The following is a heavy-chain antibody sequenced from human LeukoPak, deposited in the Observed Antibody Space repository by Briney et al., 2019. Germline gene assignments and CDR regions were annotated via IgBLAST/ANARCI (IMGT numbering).Heavy chain of an antibody. Sequence: GGSLRLSCVTSGFTFSTSWMNWVRQAPGKGLEWVANIKEDGSVKNYADSVKGRFTISRDNAKNSLYLQMNSLRAEDTAVYYCARENTQYYDFWSGYYRNWFDPWGQGTLVTVSS. V-gene: IGHV3-7*01. CDR1: GFTFSTSW. J-gene: IGHJ5*02. CDR2: IKEDGSVK. CDR3: ARENTQYYDFWSGYYRNWFDP. D-gene: IGHD3-3*01.